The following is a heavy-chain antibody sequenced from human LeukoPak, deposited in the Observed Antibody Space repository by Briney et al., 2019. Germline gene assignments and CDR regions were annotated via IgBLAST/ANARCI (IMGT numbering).Heavy chain of an antibody. CDR1: GGTFSSYA. V-gene: IGHV1-69*01. CDR2: IIPIFGTA. J-gene: IGHJ4*02. Sequence: ASVKVSCKASGGTFSSYAISWVRQAPGQGLEWMGGIIPIFGTANYAQKFQGRVTITADESTSTAYMELSSLRSEDTAVYYCARVDTAMVTIGGFDYWGQGTLVTVSS. CDR3: ARVDTAMVTIGGFDY. D-gene: IGHD5-18*01.